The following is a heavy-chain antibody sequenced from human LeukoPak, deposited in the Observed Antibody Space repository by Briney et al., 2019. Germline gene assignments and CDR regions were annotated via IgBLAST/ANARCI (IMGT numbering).Heavy chain of an antibody. D-gene: IGHD6-6*01. Sequence: ASVKVSCKASGGTFSSYAISWVRQAPGQGLEWMGGIIPIFGTANYAQKFQGRVTITADESTSTAYMELSSLRSEDTAVYYCARIRRSSSSEDAFDIWGQGTMVTVSS. J-gene: IGHJ3*02. V-gene: IGHV1-69*13. CDR3: ARIRRSSSSEDAFDI. CDR2: IIPIFGTA. CDR1: GGTFSSYA.